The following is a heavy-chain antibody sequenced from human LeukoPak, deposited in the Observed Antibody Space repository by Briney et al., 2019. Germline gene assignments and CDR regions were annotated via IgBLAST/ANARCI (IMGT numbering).Heavy chain of an antibody. Sequence: SETLSLTCAVSGGSISSSNWWSWVRPPPGKGLEWIGEIYHSGSTNYNPSLKSRVTISVDKSKNQFSLKLSSVTAADTAVYYCARCGATRYGRAFDIWGQGTMVTVSS. D-gene: IGHD1-26*01. J-gene: IGHJ3*02. CDR2: IYHSGST. CDR3: ARCGATRYGRAFDI. CDR1: GGSISSSNW. V-gene: IGHV4-4*02.